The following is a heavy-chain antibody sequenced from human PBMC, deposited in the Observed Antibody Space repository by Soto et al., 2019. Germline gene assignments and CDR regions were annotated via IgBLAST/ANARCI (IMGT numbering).Heavy chain of an antibody. CDR3: AREAYGKLSAFDI. V-gene: IGHV1-3*01. CDR1: GYTFTSYA. Sequence: ASEKVSCKASGYTFTSYAMHWVRQAPGQRLEWMGWINAGNGNKKYSQKFQGRVTIARDTSASTAYMELSSLRSEDTVVFYCAREAYGKLSAFDIWGQGTMVPVSS. D-gene: IGHD4-17*01. J-gene: IGHJ3*02. CDR2: INAGNGNK.